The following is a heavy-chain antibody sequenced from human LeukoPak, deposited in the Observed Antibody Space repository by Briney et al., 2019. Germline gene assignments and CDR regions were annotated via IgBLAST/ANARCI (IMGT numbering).Heavy chain of an antibody. CDR1: GGSISSYY. J-gene: IGHJ6*03. CDR3: ARAPAPNGYVRYYYYMDV. D-gene: IGHD5-12*01. CDR2: IYYSGST. Sequence: PSETLSLTCTVSGGSISSYYWSWIRQPPGKGLEWIGYIYYSGSTNYNPSLKSRVTISVDTSKNQFSLKLSSVTAADTAVYYCARAPAPNGYVRYYYYMDVWGKGTTVTVSS. V-gene: IGHV4-59*01.